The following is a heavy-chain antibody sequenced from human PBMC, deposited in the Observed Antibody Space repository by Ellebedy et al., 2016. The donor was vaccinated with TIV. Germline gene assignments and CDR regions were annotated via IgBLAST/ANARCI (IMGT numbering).Heavy chain of an antibody. Sequence: GESLKISXAASGFSLSNSFMSWLRQAPGKGLEWVSTLTADGRSTYFADSVKGRFTISRDNSKNKVYLQMNSLRSEDTAVYYCRPGHYSDAWGQGTPVTVSS. CDR3: RPGHYSDA. CDR2: LTADGRST. J-gene: IGHJ4*02. V-gene: IGHV3-23*01. CDR1: GFSLSNSF.